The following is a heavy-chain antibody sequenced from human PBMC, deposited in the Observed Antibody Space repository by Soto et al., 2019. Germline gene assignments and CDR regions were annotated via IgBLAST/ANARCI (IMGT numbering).Heavy chain of an antibody. D-gene: IGHD3-3*01. Sequence: EVQLLESGGGLVQPGGSLRLSCAASGFTFSSYAMSWVRQAPGKGLEWVSAISGSGGSTYYADSVKGRFTISRDNSKNTLYLQMNSLRAEDTAVYYCAKDPKVTIFGGVVNWFDPWGQGTLVTVSS. J-gene: IGHJ5*02. V-gene: IGHV3-23*01. CDR2: ISGSGGST. CDR3: AKDPKVTIFGGVVNWFDP. CDR1: GFTFSSYA.